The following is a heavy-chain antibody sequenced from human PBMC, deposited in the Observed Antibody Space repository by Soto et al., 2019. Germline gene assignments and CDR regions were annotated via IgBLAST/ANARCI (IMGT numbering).Heavy chain of an antibody. V-gene: IGHV3-30*04. CDR1: GFIFSSYA. Sequence: QVQLVESGGGVVQPGRSLRLSCAASGFIFSSYAMHWVRQAPGKGLEWVAIISYDGSDKYYADSVKGRFTMSRDNSKNTLYLHMSSLKTEDTAVYYCARAAGMTSVVAIDYWGQGTLVTVSS. CDR3: ARAAGMTSVVAIDY. CDR2: ISYDGSDK. J-gene: IGHJ4*02. D-gene: IGHD2-15*01.